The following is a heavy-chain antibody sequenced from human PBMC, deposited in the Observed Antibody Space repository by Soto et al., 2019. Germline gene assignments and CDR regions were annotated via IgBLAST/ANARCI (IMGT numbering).Heavy chain of an antibody. CDR3: AKNYGDYDDAFDI. CDR1: GFTFSSFA. D-gene: IGHD4-17*01. CDR2: ISGSGGST. J-gene: IGHJ3*02. Sequence: EVQLLESGGGLVQPGGSLRLSCAASGFTFSSFAMSWVRQAPGKGLEWVSAISGSGGSTYYADSVKGRFTISRDNSKNTLYLQMNSLRAEDTAVYYCAKNYGDYDDAFDIWGQGTMVTVSS. V-gene: IGHV3-23*01.